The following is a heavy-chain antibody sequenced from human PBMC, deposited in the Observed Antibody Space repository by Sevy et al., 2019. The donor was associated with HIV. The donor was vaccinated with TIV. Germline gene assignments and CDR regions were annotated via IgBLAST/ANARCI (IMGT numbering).Heavy chain of an antibody. CDR1: GFTFDDYT. J-gene: IGHJ4*02. Sequence: GGSLRLSCAASGFTFDDYTMHWVRQAPGKGLEWVSLISWDGGSTYYADSVKGRFTISRDNSKNSLYLQMNSLRTEDTGLYYCAKAPLTRGGVGLFDYWGQGTLVTVSS. CDR2: ISWDGGST. D-gene: IGHD1-26*01. V-gene: IGHV3-43*01. CDR3: AKAPLTRGGVGLFDY.